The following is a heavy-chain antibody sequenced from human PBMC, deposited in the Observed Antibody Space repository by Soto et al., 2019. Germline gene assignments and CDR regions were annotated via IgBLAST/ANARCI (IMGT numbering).Heavy chain of an antibody. V-gene: IGHV4-30-4*01. CDR1: GGSISSGDYY. J-gene: IGHJ4*02. CDR2: IHYSGST. Sequence: QVQLQESGPGLVKPSQTLSLTCTVSGGSISSGDYYWSWIRQPPGKGLEWIGYIHYSGSTYYNPSLKSRVTISVDTSKNQFSLKLSSVTAADTAVYYCARTDYGDQKPPFPDYWGQGTLVTVSS. CDR3: ARTDYGDQKPPFPDY. D-gene: IGHD4-17*01.